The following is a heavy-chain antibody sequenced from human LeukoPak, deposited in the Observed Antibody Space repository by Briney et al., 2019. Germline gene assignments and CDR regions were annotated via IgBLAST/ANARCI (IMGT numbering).Heavy chain of an antibody. CDR3: ARGGAPDN. CDR1: GFNFSSYW. J-gene: IGHJ4*02. V-gene: IGHV3-7*01. D-gene: IGHD1-26*01. Sequence: GGSLRLSSAASGFNFSSYWMSWVRQAPGKGLEWVANINQDGGKKYYVDSVRGRFAISRDNAENSVYLQMNSLRAEDTALYYCARGGAPDNWGQGTLVTVSS. CDR2: INQDGGKK.